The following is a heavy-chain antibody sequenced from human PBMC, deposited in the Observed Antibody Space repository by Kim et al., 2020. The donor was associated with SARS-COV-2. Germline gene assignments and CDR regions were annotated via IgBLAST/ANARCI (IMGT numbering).Heavy chain of an antibody. V-gene: IGHV1-18*01. Sequence: ASVKVSCKASGYTFTSYGISWVRQAPGQGLEWMGWISAYNGNTNYAQKLQGRVTMTTDTSTSTAYMELRSLRSDDTAVYYCARNDRGSDYYYYGMDVWGQGTTVTVSS. CDR2: ISAYNGNT. J-gene: IGHJ6*02. CDR3: ARNDRGSDYYYYGMDV. D-gene: IGHD1-1*01. CDR1: GYTFTSYG.